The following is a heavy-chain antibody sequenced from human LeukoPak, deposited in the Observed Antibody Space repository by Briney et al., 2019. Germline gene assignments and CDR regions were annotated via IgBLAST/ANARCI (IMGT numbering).Heavy chain of an antibody. CDR3: ARDVGYSGYDRTDY. D-gene: IGHD5-12*01. J-gene: IGHJ4*02. CDR1: GYTFTNYD. V-gene: IGHV1-8*03. Sequence: ASVKVSCKASGYTFTNYDINWVRQATGQGLEWMGWMNPNSGDTGYAQKFQGRVTITRNTSISTAYMELSSLRSEDTAVYYCARDVGYSGYDRTDYWGQGTLVTVSS. CDR2: MNPNSGDT.